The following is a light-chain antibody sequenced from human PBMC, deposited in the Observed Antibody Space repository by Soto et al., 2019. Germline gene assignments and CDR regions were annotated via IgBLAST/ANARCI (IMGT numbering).Light chain of an antibody. CDR2: EVS. CDR3: SSYPLKV. J-gene: IGLJ2*01. V-gene: IGLV2-8*01. CDR1: SSDVGGYNY. Sequence: QSALTQPPSASGSPGQSVTISCTGTSSDVGGYNYVSWYQQHPGKAPKLMIYEVSKRPSGVPDRFSGSKSGNTASLTVSGLQAEDEADYYCSSYPLKVFGGGTKVTVL.